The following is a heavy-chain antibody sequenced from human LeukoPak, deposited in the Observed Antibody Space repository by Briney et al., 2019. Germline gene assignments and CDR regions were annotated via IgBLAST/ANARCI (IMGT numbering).Heavy chain of an antibody. Sequence: GGSLRLSCAASGFTFRDAGMSWVRQAPGKGLEWVGRIRSEADGGTTDYAAPVKGRFTISRDDSKNTLYLQMSSLKTEDTAVYFCAHHNTTMVRVDYWGQGTLVTVSS. CDR1: GFTFRDAG. CDR3: AHHNTTMVRVDY. J-gene: IGHJ4*02. CDR2: IRSEADGGTT. D-gene: IGHD5-18*01. V-gene: IGHV3-15*01.